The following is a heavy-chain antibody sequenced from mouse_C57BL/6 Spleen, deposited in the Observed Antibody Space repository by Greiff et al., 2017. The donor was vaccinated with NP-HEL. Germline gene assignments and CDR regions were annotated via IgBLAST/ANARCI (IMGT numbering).Heavy chain of an antibody. D-gene: IGHD1-1*01. CDR3: ARQGYGSSYGYFDV. CDR1: GFTFSSYG. V-gene: IGHV5-6*02. CDR2: ISSGGSYT. Sequence: DVKLVESGGDLVKPGGSLKLSCAASGFTFSSYGMSWVRQTPDKRLEWVATISSGGSYTYYPDSVKGRFTISRDNAKNTLYLQMSSLKSEDTAMYYCARQGYGSSYGYFDVWGTGTTVTVSS. J-gene: IGHJ1*03.